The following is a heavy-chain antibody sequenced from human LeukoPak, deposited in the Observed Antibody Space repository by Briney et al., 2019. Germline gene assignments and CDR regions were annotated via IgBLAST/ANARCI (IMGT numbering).Heavy chain of an antibody. V-gene: IGHV1-69*05. CDR3: ARVSRLKGYYFDY. CDR2: IIPIFGTA. Sequence: SVKVSCKASGGTLSSYAISWVRQAPGQGLEWMGGIIPIFGTANYAQKFQGRVTITTDESTSTAYMELSSLRSEDTAVYYCARVSRLKGYYFDYWGQGTLVTVSS. CDR1: GGTLSSYA. J-gene: IGHJ4*02.